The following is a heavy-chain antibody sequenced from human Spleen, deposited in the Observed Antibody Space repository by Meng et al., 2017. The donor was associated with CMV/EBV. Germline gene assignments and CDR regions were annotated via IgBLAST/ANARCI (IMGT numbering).Heavy chain of an antibody. CDR3: ARGLRGYYDSSGYPY. D-gene: IGHD3-22*01. V-gene: IGHV4-34*01. CDR1: GGSFSGYY. CDR2: INHSGST. J-gene: IGHJ4*02. Sequence: QVQLQQWGAGLLKPSETLSLTCAFYGGSFSGYYWSWIRQPPGKGLEWIGEINHSGSTNYNPSLKSRVTISVDTSKNQFSLKLSSVTAADTAVYYCARGLRGYYDSSGYPYWGQGTLVTVSS.